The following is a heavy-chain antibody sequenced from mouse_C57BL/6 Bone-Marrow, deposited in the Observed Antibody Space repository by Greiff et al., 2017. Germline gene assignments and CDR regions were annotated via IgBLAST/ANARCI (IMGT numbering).Heavy chain of an antibody. CDR3: SRRSASSDYAMDC. V-gene: IGHV1-72*01. J-gene: IGHJ4*01. Sequence: QVQLQQPGAELVKPGASVKLSCKASGYTFTNYWMHWVKQRPGRGLEWIGRIDPNSGGTKYNEKLKSKATLTVDKPSSTAYMQLSSLTSEDSAVYYCSRRSASSDYAMDCWGQGTSVTVSS. D-gene: IGHD1-1*01. CDR2: IDPNSGGT. CDR1: GYTFTNYW.